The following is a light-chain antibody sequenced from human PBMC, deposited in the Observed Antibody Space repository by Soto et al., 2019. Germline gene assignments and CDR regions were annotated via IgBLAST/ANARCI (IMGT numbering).Light chain of an antibody. J-gene: IGKJ3*01. V-gene: IGKV1-33*01. CDR1: QDISNY. CDR3: QQYDNLAT. Sequence: DIQMTQSPSSLSASVGDRVTITCQASQDISNYLNWYQQKPGKAPKLLIYDASNLETGVPSRFSGSGSGTDFTVTISSLQPEDIATYYCQQYDNLATFGPGTKVDIK. CDR2: DAS.